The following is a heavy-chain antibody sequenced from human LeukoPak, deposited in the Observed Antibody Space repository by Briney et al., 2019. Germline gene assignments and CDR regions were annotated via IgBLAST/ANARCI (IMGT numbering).Heavy chain of an antibody. CDR3: ARGKASRIAAAGNDYYYMDV. J-gene: IGHJ6*03. CDR2: INSDGSTT. Sequence: GGSLRLSCAASGFTFSSDWMHWVRQAPGKGLVWVSRINSDGSTTRYADSVKGRFTISRDNAKNSLYLQMNSLRAEDTAVYYCARGKASRIAAAGNDYYYMDVWGKGTTVTVSS. CDR1: GFTFSSDW. D-gene: IGHD6-13*01. V-gene: IGHV3-74*01.